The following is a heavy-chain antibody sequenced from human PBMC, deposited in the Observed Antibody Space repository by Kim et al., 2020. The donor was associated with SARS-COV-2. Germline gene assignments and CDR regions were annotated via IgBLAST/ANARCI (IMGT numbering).Heavy chain of an antibody. CDR3: AGNRSSARPNYYDYGMDV. J-gene: IGHJ6*02. Sequence: KGRFNISRDNAKNSLYLQMNSLRVEDTAVYYCAGNRSSARPNYYDYGMDVWGQGTTVTVSS. V-gene: IGHV3-11*06. D-gene: IGHD3-10*01.